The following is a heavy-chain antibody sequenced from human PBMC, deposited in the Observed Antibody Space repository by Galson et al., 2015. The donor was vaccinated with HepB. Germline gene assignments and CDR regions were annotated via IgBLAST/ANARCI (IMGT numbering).Heavy chain of an antibody. Sequence: SLRLSCAASGFTFSNYTMSWVRQAPGKGLEWVSAISGSGRSTFYADSVKGRFTISRDNSRNTLYLQMNSLSAEDTAIYYCAKGGAKIGPFAYAYWGQGTLVTVSS. V-gene: IGHV3-23*01. J-gene: IGHJ4*02. CDR3: AKGGAKIGPFAYAY. CDR1: GFTFSNYT. D-gene: IGHD2-21*01. CDR2: ISGSGRST.